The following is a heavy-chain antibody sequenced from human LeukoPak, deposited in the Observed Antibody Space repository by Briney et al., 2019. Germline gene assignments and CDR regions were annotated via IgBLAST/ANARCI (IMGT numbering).Heavy chain of an antibody. CDR2: IKQDGSEK. J-gene: IGHJ6*04. Sequence: GGSLRLSCAASGFTFSSYWMSWVRQAPGKGLEWVANIKQDGSEKCYVDSVKGRFTISRDNAKNSLYLQMNSLRAEDTAVYYCAKDLQLGDIVVVPGFPMDVWGKGTTVTVSS. V-gene: IGHV3-7*01. D-gene: IGHD2-2*01. CDR1: GFTFSSYW. CDR3: AKDLQLGDIVVVPGFPMDV.